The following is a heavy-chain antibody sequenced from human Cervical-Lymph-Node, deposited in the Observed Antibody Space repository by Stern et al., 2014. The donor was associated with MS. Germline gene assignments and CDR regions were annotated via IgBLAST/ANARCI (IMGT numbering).Heavy chain of an antibody. CDR2: ISARSVHI. D-gene: IGHD6-19*01. CDR1: GFTFRTYT. Sequence: EVQLVESGGGLVKPGGSLRLSCAASGFTFRTYTMNWVRQAPGKGLEWISFISARSVHINYAASVKGRFTISRDNAKKSLFLQMNSLRVEDTAVYYCATVAVAGTGDQHYYYGLDVWGQGTTVTVSS. CDR3: ATVAVAGTGDQHYYYGLDV. V-gene: IGHV3-21*01. J-gene: IGHJ6*02.